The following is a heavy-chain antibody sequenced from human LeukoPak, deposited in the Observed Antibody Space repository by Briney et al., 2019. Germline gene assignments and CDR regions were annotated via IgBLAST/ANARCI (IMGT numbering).Heavy chain of an antibody. D-gene: IGHD3-10*01. V-gene: IGHV3-7*01. CDR2: ISEDGGEK. CDR1: GFTFRSYW. Sequence: PGGSLRLSCAASGFTFRSYWMSWVRQAPGKGLEWVANISEDGGEKYYVDSVKGRFTISRDNAKNSLYLQMNSLRAEDTAVYYCARRLGLGFGEYCNNWFDPWGQGTLVTVS. CDR3: ARRLGLGFGEYCNNWFDP. J-gene: IGHJ5*02.